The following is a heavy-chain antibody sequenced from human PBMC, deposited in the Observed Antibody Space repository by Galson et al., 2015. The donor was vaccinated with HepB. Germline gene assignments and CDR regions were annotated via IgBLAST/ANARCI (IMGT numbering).Heavy chain of an antibody. CDR2: IDWDDDK. V-gene: IGHV2-70*01. CDR3: ARIRNSITIFGVTPDWYLDL. J-gene: IGHJ2*01. CDR1: GFSLSTSGMC. Sequence: PALVKPTQTLTLTCTFSGFSLSTSGMCVSWIRQPPGKALEWLALIDWDDDKYYSTSLKTRLTISKDTSKNQVVLTMTNMDPVDTATYYCARIRNSITIFGVTPDWYLDLWGRGTLVTVSS. D-gene: IGHD3-3*01.